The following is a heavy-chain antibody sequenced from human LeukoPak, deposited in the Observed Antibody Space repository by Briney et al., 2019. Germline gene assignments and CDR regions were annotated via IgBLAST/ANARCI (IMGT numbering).Heavy chain of an antibody. V-gene: IGHV1-18*01. CDR3: ARGTVSGGSPFDY. CDR2: ISAYNGDT. Sequence: ASVKVSCKASGYTFTNSGISWVRQAPGQGLEWMGWISAYNGDTNYAQNLQGRVTMTTDTPTGTAHMELRSLRSDDTAVYYCARGTVSGGSPFDYWGREPWSPSPQ. D-gene: IGHD6-19*01. CDR1: GYTFTNSG. J-gene: IGHJ4*02.